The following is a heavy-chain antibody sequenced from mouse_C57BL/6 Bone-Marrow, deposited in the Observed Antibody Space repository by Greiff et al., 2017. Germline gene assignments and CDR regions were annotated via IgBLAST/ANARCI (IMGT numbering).Heavy chain of an antibody. Sequence: EVKLVESGGGLVKPGGSLKLSCAASGFTFSSYAMSWVRQTPEKRLEWVAIISDGGSYTYYPDNVKGRFTISRDNTKNNLYLQMSHLKSEDTAMYYCARDRDYYGSSLFAYWGQGTLVTVSA. D-gene: IGHD1-1*01. J-gene: IGHJ3*01. CDR1: GFTFSSYA. CDR2: ISDGGSYT. V-gene: IGHV5-4*01. CDR3: ARDRDYYGSSLFAY.